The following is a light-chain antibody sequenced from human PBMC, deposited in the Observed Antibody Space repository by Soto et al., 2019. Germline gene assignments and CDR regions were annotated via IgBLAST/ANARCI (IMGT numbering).Light chain of an antibody. J-gene: IGKJ4*01. CDR2: DAF. Sequence: IVLTHAPATLSLSPWARAALSCRARQILYNFLAWYPPRPGQVPRLPIPDAFNPATGVQASFTGSGSGTDFTLTLDNVEPKDSAVYFCQHRTKWPITFAGGTKV. V-gene: IGKV3-11*01. CDR1: QILYNF. CDR3: QHRTKWPIT.